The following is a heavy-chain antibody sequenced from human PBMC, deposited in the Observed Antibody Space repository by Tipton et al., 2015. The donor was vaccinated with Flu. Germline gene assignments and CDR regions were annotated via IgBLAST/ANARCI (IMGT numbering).Heavy chain of an antibody. V-gene: IGHV1-3*01. J-gene: IGHJ1*01. Sequence: QVQLVQSGPEVKKPGASVKVSCKASGYSVITNTMHWVRQAPGQRLEWMGWLNAGNGNTKYSQKFQGRATVTWGTSASTAYMELSSLTSEDTAVYFCATERGGTKHFQHWGQGTLVTVSS. D-gene: IGHD1-26*01. CDR3: ATERGGTKHFQH. CDR2: LNAGNGNT. CDR1: GYSVITNT.